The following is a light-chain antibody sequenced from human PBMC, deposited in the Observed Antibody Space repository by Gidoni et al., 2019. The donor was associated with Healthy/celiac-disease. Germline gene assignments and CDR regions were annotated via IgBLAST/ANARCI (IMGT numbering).Light chain of an antibody. CDR2: AAS. CDR3: QQSYSTPVT. J-gene: IGKJ4*01. V-gene: IGKV1-39*01. CDR1: QSISSY. Sequence: DIQMTQSPSSLSASVGDRVTITCRASQSISSYLNWYQQKPGKAPKLLIYAASRLQSGVPSRFSGSGSGTDFTLTISSLQPEDFATDYCQQSYSTPVTVGGGTKVEIK.